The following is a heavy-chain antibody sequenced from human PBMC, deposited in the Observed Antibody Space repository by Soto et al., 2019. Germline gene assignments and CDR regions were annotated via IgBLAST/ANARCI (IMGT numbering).Heavy chain of an antibody. J-gene: IGHJ4*01. Sequence: SVKVSCKVSGYTFTNYGINWVRQAPGQGLEWVGWFNPANCNTNYAQKFQDRVSMTTDTSTNTAYMELRGLRSDDTAVYYCARVRCGDPVDFRGQ. CDR1: GYTFTNYG. CDR3: ARVRCGDPVDF. V-gene: IGHV1-18*01. D-gene: IGHD2-21*02. CDR2: FNPANCNT.